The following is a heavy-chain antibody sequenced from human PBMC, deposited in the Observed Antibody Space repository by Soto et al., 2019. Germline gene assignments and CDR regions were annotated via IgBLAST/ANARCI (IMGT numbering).Heavy chain of an antibody. Sequence: LSLTCTVSGGSISSISYYWGWIRQPPGKGLEWIGSIYYSGSTYYNPSLKSRVTISVDTSKNQFSLKLSSVTAADTAVYYCMLGSGWKDFDYWGQGTLVTVSS. J-gene: IGHJ4*02. CDR1: GGSISSISYY. D-gene: IGHD3-22*01. CDR2: IYYSGST. V-gene: IGHV4-39*01. CDR3: MLGSGWKDFDY.